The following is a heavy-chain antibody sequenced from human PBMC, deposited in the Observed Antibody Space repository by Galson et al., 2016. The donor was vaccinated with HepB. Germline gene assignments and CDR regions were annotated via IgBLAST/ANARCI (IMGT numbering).Heavy chain of an antibody. CDR2: MHSSGTN. CDR1: GASITTYY. CDR3: ARQGWTTFNY. Sequence: ETLSLTCTVSGASITTYYWSWIRQSAGKGLEWIASMHSSGTNNYNPSLKGRVTMSMDTSKNQFSLNVTSLTAADTAVYFCARQGWTTFNYWGQGTLVSVSS. D-gene: IGHD2/OR15-2a*01. V-gene: IGHV4-4*07. J-gene: IGHJ4*02.